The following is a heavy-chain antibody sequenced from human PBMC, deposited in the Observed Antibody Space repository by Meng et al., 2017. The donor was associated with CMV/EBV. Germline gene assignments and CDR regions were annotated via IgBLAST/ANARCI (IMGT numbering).Heavy chain of an antibody. V-gene: IGHV1-2*02. Sequence: ASVQVSCKASGYTFTGYYMHWVRQAPGQGLEWMGWINPNSGGTNYAQKFQGRVTMTRDTYISTAYKEPSRLRSDDTAVYYCAGGNLRRGQQLGYWGQGTLVTVSS. D-gene: IGHD6-13*01. CDR2: INPNSGGT. J-gene: IGHJ4*02. CDR1: GYTFTGYY. CDR3: AGGNLRRGQQLGY.